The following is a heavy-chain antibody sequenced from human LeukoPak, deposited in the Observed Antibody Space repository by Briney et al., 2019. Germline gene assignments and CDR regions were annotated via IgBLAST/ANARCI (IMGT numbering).Heavy chain of an antibody. CDR1: GFTFSGYG. CDR3: ASNDYVWGSYRSAIRF. CDR2: IWYDGSNK. V-gene: IGHV3-33*01. Sequence: GRSLRLSCAASGFTFSGYGMHWVRQAPGKGLEWVAVIWYDGSNKYYADSVKGRFTISRDNSKNTLYLQMNSLRAEDTAVYYCASNDYVWGSYRSAIRFWGQGTLVTVSS. D-gene: IGHD3-16*02. J-gene: IGHJ4*02.